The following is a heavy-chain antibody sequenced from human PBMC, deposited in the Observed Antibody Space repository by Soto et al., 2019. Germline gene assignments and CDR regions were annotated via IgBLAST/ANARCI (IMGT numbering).Heavy chain of an antibody. CDR1: GYDFATYW. J-gene: IGHJ6*02. V-gene: IGHV5-51*01. CDR2: IYPGDSDT. Sequence: GESLKISCKGSGYDFATYWIGWVRQMPGKGLEWMGIIYPGDSDTKYSPAFQGQVTISVDKSISTAYLQWSSLKASDPAMYYCARQRYNSGPTDHDMDVWGQGTTVTVSS. CDR3: ARQRYNSGPTDHDMDV. D-gene: IGHD6-19*01.